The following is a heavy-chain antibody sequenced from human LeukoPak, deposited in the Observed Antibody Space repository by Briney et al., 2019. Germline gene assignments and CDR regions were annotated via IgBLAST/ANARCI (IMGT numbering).Heavy chain of an antibody. D-gene: IGHD3-10*01. V-gene: IGHV4-34*01. Sequence: SETLSLTCAVYGGSFSGYYWNWIRQPPGKGLEWVGEINHSGSTNYNPSLKSRVTISVDTSKNQFSLKLSSVTAADTAVYYCARGGPLWFGELLYARAFLDYWGQGTLVTVSS. CDR1: GGSFSGYY. CDR2: INHSGST. CDR3: ARGGPLWFGELLYARAFLDY. J-gene: IGHJ4*02.